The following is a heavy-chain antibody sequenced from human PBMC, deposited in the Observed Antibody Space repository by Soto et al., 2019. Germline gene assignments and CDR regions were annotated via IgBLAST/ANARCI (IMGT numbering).Heavy chain of an antibody. Sequence: GGSLRLSCAASGFTFSSYGMHWVRQAPGKGLEWVAVIWYDGSNKYYADSVKGRFTISRDNSKNTLYLQMNSLRAEDTAVYYCARDRGAGGGFDYWGQGTLVTVSS. CDR2: IWYDGSNK. D-gene: IGHD1-26*01. V-gene: IGHV3-33*01. CDR1: GFTFSSYG. CDR3: ARDRGAGGGFDY. J-gene: IGHJ4*02.